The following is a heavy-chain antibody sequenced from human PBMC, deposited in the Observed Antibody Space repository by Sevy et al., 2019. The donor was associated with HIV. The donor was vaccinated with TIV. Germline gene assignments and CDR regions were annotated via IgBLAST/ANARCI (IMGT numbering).Heavy chain of an antibody. CDR1: GFTFSSFG. CDR3: AKKGLRSSFDY. D-gene: IGHD4-17*01. Sequence: GGSLRLSCAASGFTFSSFGMHWVRQAPGKGLEWVAVISYDGSNKYYADSVKGRFTISRDNSKNTLYLQMNSLRAEDTAVYYCAKKGLRSSFDYWGQGTLVTVSS. CDR2: ISYDGSNK. J-gene: IGHJ4*02. V-gene: IGHV3-30*18.